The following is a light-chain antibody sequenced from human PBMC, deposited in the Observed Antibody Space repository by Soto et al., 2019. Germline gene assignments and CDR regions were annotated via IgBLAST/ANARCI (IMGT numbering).Light chain of an antibody. V-gene: IGKV2-28*01. CDR2: VAS. CDR1: QSLLHSNGYRY. CDR3: MQGVKTPHT. J-gene: IGKJ2*01. Sequence: DIVMTQSPLSLAVTPGEPAPISCRSSQSLLHSNGYRYLVWYLQKPGQSPQLLIYVASNRASGVPGRFSGSGSDTDFTLKISRVQPEDAGDYYCMQGVKTPHTFGQGTKLEIK.